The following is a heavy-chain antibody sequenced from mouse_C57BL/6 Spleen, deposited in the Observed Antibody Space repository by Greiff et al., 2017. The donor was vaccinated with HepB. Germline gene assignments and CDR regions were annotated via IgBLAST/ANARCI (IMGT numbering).Heavy chain of an antibody. D-gene: IGHD2-4*01. Sequence: QVQLQHPGAELVKPGASVKLSCKASGYTFTSYWMHWVKQRPGQGLEWIGMIHPNSGSTNYNEKFKSKATLTVDKSSSTAYMQLSSLTSEDSAVYYCARGYYDYDRDYFDYWGQGTTLTVSS. J-gene: IGHJ2*01. V-gene: IGHV1-64*01. CDR2: IHPNSGST. CDR1: GYTFTSYW. CDR3: ARGYYDYDRDYFDY.